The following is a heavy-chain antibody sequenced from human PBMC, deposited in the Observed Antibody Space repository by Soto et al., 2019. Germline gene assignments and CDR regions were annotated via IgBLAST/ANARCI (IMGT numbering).Heavy chain of an antibody. Sequence: QVQLVQSGAEVKKPGASVKVSCKASGYTFTSSGMSWVRQAPGQGLEWMGWISAHTGSSEYAQRFQGRVTMTPDRSTSDAYMELRSLRSDDTAVYYCARAFFYQGSDSRGYSFDAFDFWGPGTLVTVSS. CDR3: ARAFFYQGSDSRGYSFDAFDF. V-gene: IGHV1-18*01. J-gene: IGHJ3*01. CDR1: GYTFTSSG. CDR2: ISAHTGSS. D-gene: IGHD3-22*01.